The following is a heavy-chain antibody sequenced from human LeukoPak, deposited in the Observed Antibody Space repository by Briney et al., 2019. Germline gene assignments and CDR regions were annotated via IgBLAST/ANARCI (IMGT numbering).Heavy chain of an antibody. J-gene: IGHJ4*02. D-gene: IGHD6-13*01. V-gene: IGHV4-61*08. CDR2: SYYSGST. Sequence: SETLSLTCTVSGGSISSGGYYWSWIRQHPGKGLEWIGYSYYSGSTNYNPSLKSRVTISVDTSKNQFSLKLSSVTAADTAVYYCARRVAPDSSSFTDWGQGTLVTVSS. CDR1: GGSISSGGYY. CDR3: ARRVAPDSSSFTD.